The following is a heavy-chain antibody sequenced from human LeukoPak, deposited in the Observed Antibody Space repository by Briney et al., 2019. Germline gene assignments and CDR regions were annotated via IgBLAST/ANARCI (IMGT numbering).Heavy chain of an antibody. J-gene: IGHJ4*02. CDR3: ARGDSGGMDY. CDR1: GFTFSSYE. Sequence: GSLRLSCAASGFTFSSYEMNWVRQAPGKGLEWVSYISSSGSAIYYADSVKGRFTISRDNANNSLYLQMNSLRAEDTTVYYCARGDSGGMDYWGQGTLVTVSS. D-gene: IGHD3-16*01. V-gene: IGHV3-48*03. CDR2: ISSSGSAI.